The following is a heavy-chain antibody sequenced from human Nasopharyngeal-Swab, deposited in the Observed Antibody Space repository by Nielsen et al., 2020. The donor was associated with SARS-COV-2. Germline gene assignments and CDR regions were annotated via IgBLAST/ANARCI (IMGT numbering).Heavy chain of an antibody. Sequence: GGSQTMDCGASGFPFSSHWMHWVRQAPGKGLEWVSVIYSGGSSTYYADSVKGRFTIARDNSKNTLYLQMNSLRAEDTAVYYCAKDREYYDFWSGYSPLPIFDYWGQGTLVTVSS. J-gene: IGHJ4*02. CDR1: GFPFSSHW. D-gene: IGHD3-3*01. V-gene: IGHV3-23*03. CDR3: AKDREYYDFWSGYSPLPIFDY. CDR2: IYSGGSST.